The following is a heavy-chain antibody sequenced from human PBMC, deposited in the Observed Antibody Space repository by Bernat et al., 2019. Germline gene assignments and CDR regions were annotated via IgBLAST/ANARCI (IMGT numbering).Heavy chain of an antibody. D-gene: IGHD6-19*01. V-gene: IGHV3-53*02. CDR3: ASALYSSGWYSAYFQH. CDR1: GVTVSSSY. Sequence: EVQLVETGGDLIQPGGSLRLSCAASGVTVSSSYMSWVRQAPGKRREWVSIIYSGGNTYYAESVKGRLIISRDNSKNTLYLQMNSLRAEDTAVYYCASALYSSGWYSAYFQHWGQGTLVTVFS. CDR2: IYSGGNT. J-gene: IGHJ1*01.